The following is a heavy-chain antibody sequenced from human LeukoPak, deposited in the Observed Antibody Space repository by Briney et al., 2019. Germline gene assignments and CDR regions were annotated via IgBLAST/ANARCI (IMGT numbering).Heavy chain of an antibody. CDR2: IKQDGSEK. CDR1: GFTFSSYW. CDR3: AREAGANFFVLYFDY. Sequence: GGSLRLSCAASGFTFSSYWMSWVRQAPGKGLEWVANIKQDGSEKYYVDSVKGRFTISRDNAKNSLYLQMNSLRAEDTAVYYCAREAGANFFVLYFDYWGQGTLVTVSS. J-gene: IGHJ4*02. D-gene: IGHD1-26*01. V-gene: IGHV3-7*01.